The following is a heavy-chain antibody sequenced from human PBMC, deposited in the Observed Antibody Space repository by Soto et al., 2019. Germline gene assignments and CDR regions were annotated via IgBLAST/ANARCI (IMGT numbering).Heavy chain of an antibody. Sequence: PGESLKISCQCSGYTFPNFWIGWVRQLTGQGLEWMGIIYPGDHETRYSPSFLGKVTISAEKSIDTAYLQWSSLEASDSAFYFCARSPRSSPYFDVWGQGALVTVSS. CDR2: IYPGDHET. CDR1: GYTFPNFW. CDR3: ARSPRSSPYFDV. J-gene: IGHJ4*02. V-gene: IGHV5-51*01. D-gene: IGHD6-13*01.